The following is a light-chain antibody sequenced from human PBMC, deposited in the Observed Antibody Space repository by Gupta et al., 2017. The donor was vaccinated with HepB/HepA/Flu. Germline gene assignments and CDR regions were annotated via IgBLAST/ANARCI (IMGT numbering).Light chain of an antibody. CDR3: QQGYHWHT. V-gene: IGKV3-11*01. J-gene: IGKJ1*01. CDR2: DTS. CDR1: QSVNGF. Sequence: DIMLTQSPATLSLPPGERATLSCRASQSVNGFLAWYQQKPGQAPRLLIYDTSKRANGIPARFSGSGSGTDFTLTISSLEPEDSAVFYCQQGYHWHTFGQGTKVEIK.